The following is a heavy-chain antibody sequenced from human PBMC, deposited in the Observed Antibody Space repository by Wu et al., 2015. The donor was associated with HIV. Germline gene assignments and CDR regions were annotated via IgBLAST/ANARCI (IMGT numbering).Heavy chain of an antibody. CDR1: GGTFSSYA. V-gene: IGHV1-69*05. CDR2: IIPIFGTA. Sequence: QVQLVQSGAEVKKPGSSVKVSCKASGGTFSSYAISWVRQAPGQGLEWMGGIIPIFGTANYAQKFQGRVTITTDESTSTAYMELSSLRSEDTAVYYCARPRYDSSGYYSQDDAFDIWGQGTMVTVSS. D-gene: IGHD3-22*01. J-gene: IGHJ3*02. CDR3: ARPRYDSSGYYSQDDAFDI.